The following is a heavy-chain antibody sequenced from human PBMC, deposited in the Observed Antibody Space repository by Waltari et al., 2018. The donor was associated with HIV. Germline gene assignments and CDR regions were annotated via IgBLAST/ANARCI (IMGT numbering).Heavy chain of an antibody. J-gene: IGHJ4*02. Sequence: EVQLVESGGGLIQPGGSLRLSCAASWFTVSRNYMSWVRQAPGKGLEGVSVIYSGGSTYYADSVKGRFTSSRDKSKNTLYLQMNSLRAEDTAVYYCARALFGGSRGGYFDYWGQGTLVTVSS. CDR2: IYSGGST. CDR3: ARALFGGSRGGYFDY. D-gene: IGHD2-15*01. V-gene: IGHV3-53*01. CDR1: WFTVSRNY.